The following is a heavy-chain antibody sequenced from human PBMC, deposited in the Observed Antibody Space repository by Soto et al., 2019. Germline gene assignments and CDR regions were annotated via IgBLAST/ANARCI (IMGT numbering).Heavy chain of an antibody. CDR3: AKDLRPDGRYDLDY. D-gene: IGHD1-26*01. J-gene: IGHJ4*02. CDR2: MIGDGTSW. Sequence: GGSLRLSCAASGFNFRFYAMNWVRQAPGKGLEWVAVMIGDGTSWDYADSVRGRFTISRDNSKNTLYLQMNSLRAEDTAVYYCAKDLRPDGRYDLDYWGQGTLVTVSS. CDR1: GFNFRFYA. V-gene: IGHV3-23*01.